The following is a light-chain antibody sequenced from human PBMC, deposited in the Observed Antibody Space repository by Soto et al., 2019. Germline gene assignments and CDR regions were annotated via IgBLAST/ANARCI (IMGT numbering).Light chain of an antibody. CDR1: QSISSW. CDR3: QQYASYPWT. J-gene: IGKJ1*01. Sequence: DIQLTQSPSSLSASVGDRVTITCRASQSISSWLAWYQQKPGKAPKLLIYDASSLESGVPSRFRGSGSGTEFSLTISSLQPGDSATFYCQQYASYPWTFGRGTKVDIK. V-gene: IGKV1-5*01. CDR2: DAS.